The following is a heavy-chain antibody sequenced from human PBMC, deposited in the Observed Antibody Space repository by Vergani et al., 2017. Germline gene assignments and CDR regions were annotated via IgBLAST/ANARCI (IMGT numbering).Heavy chain of an antibody. D-gene: IGHD3-10*01. CDR1: GGTFSSYA. CDR2: IIPIFGTA. J-gene: IGHJ4*02. Sequence: QVQLVQSGAEVKKPGSSVKVSCKASGGTFSSYAISWVRQAPGQGLEWMGGIIPIFGTANYAQKFQGRVTITADKSTSTAYMELSSLRSEDTAVYYWAESYYGSGSYYKNFDYWGQGTLVTVSS. V-gene: IGHV1-69*06. CDR3: AESYYGSGSYYKNFDY.